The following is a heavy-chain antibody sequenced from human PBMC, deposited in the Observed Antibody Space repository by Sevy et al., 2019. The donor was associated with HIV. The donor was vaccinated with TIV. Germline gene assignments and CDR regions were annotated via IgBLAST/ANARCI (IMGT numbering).Heavy chain of an antibody. Sequence: ASVKVSCKASGYTFTDYYIHWVRQAPGQGLEWMAWINPKSSGTNYAQKFHGRVTMTRDTSISTASMELSRLSSDDTAVYYCARVVEPSGIDPYYYGVDVWGPGATVTVSS. J-gene: IGHJ6*02. D-gene: IGHD1-26*01. CDR1: GYTFTDYY. V-gene: IGHV1-2*02. CDR3: ARVVEPSGIDPYYYGVDV. CDR2: INPKSSGT.